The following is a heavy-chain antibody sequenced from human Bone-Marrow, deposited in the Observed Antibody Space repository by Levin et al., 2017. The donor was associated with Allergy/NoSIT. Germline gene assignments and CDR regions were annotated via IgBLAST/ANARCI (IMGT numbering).Heavy chain of an antibody. CDR3: ARDITMIAIDY. D-gene: IGHD3-22*01. Sequence: GESLKISCAASGFTFSSYWMSWVRQAPGKGLEWVANIKQDGSEKYYVDSVKGRFTISRDNAKNSLYLQMNSLRAEDTAVYYCARDITMIAIDYWGQGTLVTVSS. V-gene: IGHV3-7*01. CDR1: GFTFSSYW. CDR2: IKQDGSEK. J-gene: IGHJ4*02.